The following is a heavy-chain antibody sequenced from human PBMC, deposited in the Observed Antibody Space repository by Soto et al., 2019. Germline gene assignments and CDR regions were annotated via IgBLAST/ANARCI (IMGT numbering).Heavy chain of an antibody. V-gene: IGHV3-74*01. Sequence: PVGPLRLSCXASEFAFGTYWMHWVRHTPGKGLVWVSRINTDVSTTTYADSVKGRFTISRDNARHTLYLQMDSLRAEDTAVYYCARLYDFWSGSALESWGQGALVTVSS. D-gene: IGHD3-3*01. CDR3: ARLYDFWSGSALES. J-gene: IGHJ4*02. CDR1: EFAFGTYW. CDR2: INTDVSTT.